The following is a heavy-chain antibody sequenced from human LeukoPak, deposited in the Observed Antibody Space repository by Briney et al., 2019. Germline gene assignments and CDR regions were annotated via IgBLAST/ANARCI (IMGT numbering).Heavy chain of an antibody. CDR3: ARAPSEIGGYYPEYFRH. V-gene: IGHV3-53*01. D-gene: IGHD3-22*01. CDR2: IDGDTT. CDR1: GFTVSFNY. Sequence: GGSLRLSCAASGFTVSFNYMNWFRQAPGRGLEWVSLIDGDTTHYADSVKGRFTISRDNAKNTVSLQMNSLRPEDTGVYYCARAPSEIGGYYPEYFRHWGQGTLVTVSS. J-gene: IGHJ1*01.